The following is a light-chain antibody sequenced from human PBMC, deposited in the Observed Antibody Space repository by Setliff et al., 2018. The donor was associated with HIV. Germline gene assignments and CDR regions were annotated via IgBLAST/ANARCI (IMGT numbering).Light chain of an antibody. CDR1: SSDVGGYNY. Sequence: SVLTQPHSVSGSPGQSVTISCTRTSSDVGGYNYVSWYQQHPGKAPKLIIYDVTKRPSGVPDRFSGSKSGNTASLIISGLQAEDEALYYCCSYAGSYTDVFGTGTKV. J-gene: IGLJ1*01. V-gene: IGLV2-11*01. CDR2: DVT. CDR3: CSYAGSYTDV.